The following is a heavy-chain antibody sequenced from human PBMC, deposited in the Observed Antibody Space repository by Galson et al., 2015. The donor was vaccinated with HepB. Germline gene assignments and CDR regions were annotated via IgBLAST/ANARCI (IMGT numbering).Heavy chain of an antibody. V-gene: IGHV3-23*01. Sequence: SLRLSCAASGFTFSSYAMSWVRQAPGKGLEWVSGISGSGGRENYADSVKGRFTISRDNSKNTLYLQMNSLRAEDTAVYYCAKAGIVTPGASSYYMDVWGKGTTVTVSS. CDR2: ISGSGGRE. D-gene: IGHD3-22*01. CDR1: GFTFSSYA. J-gene: IGHJ6*03. CDR3: AKAGIVTPGASSYYMDV.